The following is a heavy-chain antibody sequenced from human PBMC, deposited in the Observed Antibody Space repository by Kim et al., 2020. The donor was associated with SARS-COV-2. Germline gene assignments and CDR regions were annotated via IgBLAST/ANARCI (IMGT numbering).Heavy chain of an antibody. CDR1: GFTFDDYT. V-gene: IGHV3-43*01. Sequence: GGSLRLSCAASGFTFDDYTMHWVRQAPGKGLEWVSLISWDGGSTYYADSVKGRFTISRDNSKNSLYLQMNSLRTEDTALYYCGMGWFGEVGYWGQGTLVTVSS. CDR3: GMGWFGEVGY. D-gene: IGHD3-10*01. J-gene: IGHJ4*02. CDR2: ISWDGGST.